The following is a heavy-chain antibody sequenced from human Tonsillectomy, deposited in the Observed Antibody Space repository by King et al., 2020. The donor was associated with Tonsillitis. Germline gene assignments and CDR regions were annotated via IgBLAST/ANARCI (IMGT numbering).Heavy chain of an antibody. CDR3: ANESQQLGAHVMDV. Sequence: VQLVESGGGLVKPGGSLRLSCAASGFTFSSYSMNWVRQAPGKGLEWVSSISSSSSYIYYADSVKGRFTISRDNAKNSLYLQMNSLRAEDTAVYYCANESQQLGAHVMDVWGQGTTVTVSS. CDR1: GFTFSSYS. CDR2: ISSSSSYI. V-gene: IGHV3-21*01. D-gene: IGHD6-13*01. J-gene: IGHJ6*02.